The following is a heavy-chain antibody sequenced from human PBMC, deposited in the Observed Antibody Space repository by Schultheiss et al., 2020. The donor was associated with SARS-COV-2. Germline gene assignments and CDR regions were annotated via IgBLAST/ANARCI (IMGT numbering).Heavy chain of an antibody. Sequence: GGSLRLSCAASGFTFSSYSMNWVRQAPGKGLEWVSSISSSSSYIYYADSVKGRFTISRDNSKNTLYLQMNSLRAEDTAVYYCAKARTRDYYDLVGDYWGQGTLVTVSS. V-gene: IGHV3-21*01. CDR2: ISSSSSYI. D-gene: IGHD3-22*01. CDR3: AKARTRDYYDLVGDY. CDR1: GFTFSSYS. J-gene: IGHJ4*02.